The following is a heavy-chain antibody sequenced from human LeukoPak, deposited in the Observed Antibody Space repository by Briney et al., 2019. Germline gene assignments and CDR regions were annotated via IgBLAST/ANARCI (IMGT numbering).Heavy chain of an antibody. J-gene: IGHJ6*03. V-gene: IGHV3-21*06. Sequence: GGSLRLSCAASGFTFSSYSMNWVCQAPGKGLEWVSSISSGSGYIYYADSVKRRFTISRDNAKNSLYLQMDSLRAEDTAVYYCARTYYGDYPRAGYMDVWGKGTTVTVSS. CDR1: GFTFSSYS. CDR3: ARTYYGDYPRAGYMDV. D-gene: IGHD4-17*01. CDR2: ISSGSGYI.